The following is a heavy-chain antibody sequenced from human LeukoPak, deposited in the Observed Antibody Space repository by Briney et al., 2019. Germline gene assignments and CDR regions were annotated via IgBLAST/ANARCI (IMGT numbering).Heavy chain of an antibody. CDR1: GFTITYNW. V-gene: IGHV3-74*03. CDR2: IKMDERSA. Sequence: GALRISCKVSGFTITYNWMYLVRQAPGGGLVWVSRIKMDERSAVYGDSVKGRFIISRDNAKNTVYLQMNSLRADDTAVYYCATVFKGSSLQDYWGQGTLVTVSS. J-gene: IGHJ4*02. CDR3: ATVFKGSSLQDY. D-gene: IGHD3-10*01.